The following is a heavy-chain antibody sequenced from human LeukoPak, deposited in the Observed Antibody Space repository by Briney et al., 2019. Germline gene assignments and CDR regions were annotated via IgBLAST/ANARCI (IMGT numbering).Heavy chain of an antibody. V-gene: IGHV4-59*01. CDR1: GGSISSYY. D-gene: IGHD6-13*01. CDR3: ATGVHGIAAAGDYYFDY. CDR2: MYYRGNT. J-gene: IGHJ4*02. Sequence: SQTLSLTCTVSGGSISSYYWSWIRQPPGKGLEWIGYMYYRGNTNYDPSLKSRVTISIDTPNNQFSLKLSSVTAADTAVYYCATGVHGIAAAGDYYFDYWGQGTLVTVSS.